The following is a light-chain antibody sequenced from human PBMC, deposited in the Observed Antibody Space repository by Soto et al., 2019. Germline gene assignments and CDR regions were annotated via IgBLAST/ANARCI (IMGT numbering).Light chain of an antibody. Sequence: DIVMTQSPDSLAVSLGERATINCKSSQSVLYSSNNKNYLAWYQQKPGQPPKLLIYWASTRASGVPDRFSGSGSGTDFTLTISRLQAESVAVYYCQEYYSTPLTFGGGTKVEIK. CDR3: QEYYSTPLT. V-gene: IGKV4-1*01. J-gene: IGKJ4*01. CDR2: WAS. CDR1: QSVLYSSNNKNY.